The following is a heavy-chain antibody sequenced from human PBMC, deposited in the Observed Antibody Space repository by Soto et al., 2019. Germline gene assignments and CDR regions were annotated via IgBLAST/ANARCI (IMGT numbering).Heavy chain of an antibody. D-gene: IGHD6-19*01. CDR3: AREGELGQWLGTLMVTPQPFDY. V-gene: IGHV6-1*01. J-gene: IGHJ4*02. Sequence: SHTLSLTCAISGGSVSSNSAAWNWIRQSPSRGLEWLGRTYYRSKWYNDYAVSVKSRITINPDTSKNQFSLQLNSVTPEDTAAYYCAREGELGQWLGTLMVTPQPFDYWGQGTLVTVSS. CDR2: TYYRSKWYN. CDR1: GGSVSSNSAA.